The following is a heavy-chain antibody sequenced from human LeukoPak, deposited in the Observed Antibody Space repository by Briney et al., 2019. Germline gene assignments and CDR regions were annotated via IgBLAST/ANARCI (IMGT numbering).Heavy chain of an antibody. CDR1: GGSFSGYY. D-gene: IGHD3-3*01. Sequence: SETLSLTCAVYGGSFSGYYWSWIRQPPGNGLEWIGEINHSGSTNYNPSLKSRVTISVDTSKNQFSLKLSSVTAAYTAVYYCARGDFWSGYYHWGQGTLVTVSS. J-gene: IGHJ4*02. CDR3: ARGDFWSGYYH. V-gene: IGHV4-34*01. CDR2: INHSGST.